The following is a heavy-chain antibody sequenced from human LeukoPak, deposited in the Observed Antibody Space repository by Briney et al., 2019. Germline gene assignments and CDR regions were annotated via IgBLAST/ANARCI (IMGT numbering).Heavy chain of an antibody. CDR3: AKDGLVRYFDWSPTYYFDY. D-gene: IGHD3-9*01. CDR2: ISYDGSNK. J-gene: IGHJ4*02. CDR1: GFTFSSYA. Sequence: PGGSLRLSCAASGFTFSSYAMHWVRQAPGKGLEWVAVISYDGSNKYYADSVKGRFTISRDNSKNTLYLQMNSLRAEDTAVYYCAKDGLVRYFDWSPTYYFDYWGQGTLVTVSS. V-gene: IGHV3-30*04.